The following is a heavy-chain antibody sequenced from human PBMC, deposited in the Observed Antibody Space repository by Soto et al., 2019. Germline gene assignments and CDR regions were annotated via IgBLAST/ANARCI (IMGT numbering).Heavy chain of an antibody. CDR3: ARDPDSSGYYVFDY. CDR2: ISYDGSNK. CDR1: GFTFGSYA. J-gene: IGHJ4*02. D-gene: IGHD3-22*01. Sequence: PGGSLRLSCAASGFTFGSYAMHWVRQAPGKGLEWVAVISYDGSNKYYADSVKGRFTISRDNSKNTLYLQMNSLRAEDTAVYYCARDPDSSGYYVFDYWRQGTLVTVSS. V-gene: IGHV3-30-3*01.